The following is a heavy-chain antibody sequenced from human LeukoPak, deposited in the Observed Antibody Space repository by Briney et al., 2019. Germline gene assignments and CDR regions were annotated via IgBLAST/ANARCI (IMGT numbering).Heavy chain of an antibody. V-gene: IGHV3-21*01. CDR2: MSSSKSYI. D-gene: IGHD6-6*01. CDR3: ARIATRFFYYMDV. J-gene: IGHJ6*03. Sequence: GGSLRLSCAASGFTLNYYSMVWVRQAPGKGLEWVSSMSSSKSYIYYADSVKGRFTISGDNAKNSLYLQMNSLRAEDTAVYYCARIATRFFYYMDVWGKGTTVTVSS. CDR1: GFTLNYYS.